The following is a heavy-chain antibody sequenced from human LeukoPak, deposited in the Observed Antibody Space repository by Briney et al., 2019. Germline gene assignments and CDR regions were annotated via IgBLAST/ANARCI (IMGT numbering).Heavy chain of an antibody. CDR3: ARPAEYSSGWYGAFDI. CDR2: IYHSGST. V-gene: IGHV4-30-2*01. CDR1: GGSISSGGYY. J-gene: IGHJ3*02. Sequence: SETLSLTCTVSGGSISSGGYYWSWIRQPPGKGLEWIGYIYHSGSTYYNPSLKSRVTISVDTSKNQFSLKLSSVTAADTAVYYCARPAEYSSGWYGAFDIWGQGTMVTVSS. D-gene: IGHD6-19*01.